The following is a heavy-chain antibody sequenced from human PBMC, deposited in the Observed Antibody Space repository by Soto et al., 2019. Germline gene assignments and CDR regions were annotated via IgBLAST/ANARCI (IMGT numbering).Heavy chain of an antibody. D-gene: IGHD6-19*01. Sequence: QVHVQESGPGLVRPSGTLSLTCAVSGGSISTDNWWSWVRQPPGKGLEWIGEIYRSGSTNYSPSLKSRVTISADKSKNQLSLQLYSVTAADTAVYYCARDQDSVWGLDSWGQGILVTVSS. J-gene: IGHJ4*02. V-gene: IGHV4-4*02. CDR3: ARDQDSVWGLDS. CDR1: GGSISTDNW. CDR2: IYRSGST.